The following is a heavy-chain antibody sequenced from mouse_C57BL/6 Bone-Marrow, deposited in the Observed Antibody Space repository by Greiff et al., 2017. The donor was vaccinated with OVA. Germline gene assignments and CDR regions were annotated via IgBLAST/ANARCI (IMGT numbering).Heavy chain of an antibody. CDR3: ACYYYGSSLDY. D-gene: IGHD1-1*01. J-gene: IGHJ2*01. CDR2: IYPGGGYT. V-gene: IGHV1-63*01. CDR1: GYTFTNYW. Sequence: QVQLKQSGAELVRPGTSVKMSCKASGYTFTNYWIGWAKQRPGHGLEWIGDIYPGGGYTNYNEKFKGKATLTADKSSSTAYMQFSSLTSEDSAIYYCACYYYGSSLDYWGQGTTLTVSS.